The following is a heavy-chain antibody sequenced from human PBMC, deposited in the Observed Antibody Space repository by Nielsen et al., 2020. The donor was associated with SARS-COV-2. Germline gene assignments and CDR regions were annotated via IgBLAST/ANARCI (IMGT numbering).Heavy chain of an antibody. CDR2: IYSGGGT. CDR3: ARDRRARSGNPHAYYYYMDV. V-gene: IGHV3-53*01. D-gene: IGHD1-26*01. Sequence: VRQAPGKGLEWVSVIYSGGGTYYADSVKGRFTISRDNSKNTLYLQMNSLRAEDTAVYYCARDRRARSGNPHAYYYYMDVWGKGTTVTVSS. J-gene: IGHJ6*03.